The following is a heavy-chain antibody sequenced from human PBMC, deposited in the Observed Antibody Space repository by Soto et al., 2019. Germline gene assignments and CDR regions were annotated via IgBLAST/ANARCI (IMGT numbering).Heavy chain of an antibody. Sequence: QLQLQESGPGLVKPSETLSLTCTVSGGSLINSSFYWGWIRQPPGKGLEWIGTIYYSRDTYYTPSLKSRVTIYADTSKNQFSLNLSSVTAADTAVYYCARLGYYDIRGYRPNWFDPWGQGTLVTVSP. D-gene: IGHD3-22*01. J-gene: IGHJ5*02. V-gene: IGHV4-39*01. CDR1: GGSLINSSFY. CDR2: IYYSRDT. CDR3: ARLGYYDIRGYRPNWFDP.